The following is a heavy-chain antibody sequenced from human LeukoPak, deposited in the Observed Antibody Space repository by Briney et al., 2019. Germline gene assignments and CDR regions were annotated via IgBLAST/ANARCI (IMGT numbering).Heavy chain of an antibody. CDR3: ARLPGGYYFDY. V-gene: IGHV4-39*01. CDR2: IYYSGST. D-gene: IGHD3-22*01. J-gene: IGHJ4*02. CDR1: GGSISSSSYY. Sequence: SETLSLTCTVSGGSISSSSYYWGWIRRPPGKGLEWIGSIYYSGSTYYNPSLKSRVTISVDTSKNQFSLKLSSVTAADTAVYYCARLPGGYYFDYWGQGTLVTVSS.